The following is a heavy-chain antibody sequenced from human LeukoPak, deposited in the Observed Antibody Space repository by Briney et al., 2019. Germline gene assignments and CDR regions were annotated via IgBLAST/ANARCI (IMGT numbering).Heavy chain of an antibody. CDR3: AKKIGGYNSFDY. Sequence: GGSLRLSCAASGFTFSSYAMNWVRQAPGKGLERIASISPSGGSTYYADSVKGRFTISGDNSKNTLYLQMNSLRAEDTAIYYCAKKIGGYNSFDYWGQGTLVTVPS. CDR2: ISPSGGST. D-gene: IGHD5-24*01. CDR1: GFTFSSYA. J-gene: IGHJ4*02. V-gene: IGHV3-23*01.